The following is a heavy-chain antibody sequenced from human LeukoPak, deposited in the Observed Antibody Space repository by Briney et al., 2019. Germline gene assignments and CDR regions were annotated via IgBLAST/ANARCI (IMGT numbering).Heavy chain of an antibody. Sequence: SETLSFTCAVYGGSFSGYYWSWIRQPPGKGLEWIGEIDHSGSTNYNPSLKSRVTISVDTSKNQFSLKLSSVTAADTAVYYCARAGLGYCSGGSCYWFDPWGQGTLVTVSS. D-gene: IGHD2-15*01. J-gene: IGHJ5*02. V-gene: IGHV4-34*01. CDR2: IDHSGST. CDR3: ARAGLGYCSGGSCYWFDP. CDR1: GGSFSGYY.